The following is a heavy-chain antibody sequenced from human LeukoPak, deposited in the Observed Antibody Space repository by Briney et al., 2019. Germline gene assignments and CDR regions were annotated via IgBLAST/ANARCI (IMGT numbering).Heavy chain of an antibody. CDR1: GFTFSSYA. CDR3: ARGGTDCSSTSCFAFDI. D-gene: IGHD2-2*01. CDR2: ISSSSSTI. Sequence: SGGSLRLSCAASGFTFSSYAMSWVRQAPGKGLEWVSYISSSSSTIYYADSVKGRFTISRDNAKNSLYLQMNSLRAEDTAVYYCARGGTDCSSTSCFAFDIWGQGTMVTVSS. J-gene: IGHJ3*02. V-gene: IGHV3-48*01.